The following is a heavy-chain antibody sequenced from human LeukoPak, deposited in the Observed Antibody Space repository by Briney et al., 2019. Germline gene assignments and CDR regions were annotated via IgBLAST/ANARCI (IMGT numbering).Heavy chain of an antibody. CDR3: AKADPTYCSGGSCYGN. V-gene: IGHV3-30*18. CDR1: GFTFSNYG. Sequence: GGSLRLSCAASGFTFSNYGMHWVRRAPGKGLEWVAVISYDGTKKYYADSVKGRFTISRDNSKNTLYLQMNSLRAEDTAVYYCAKADPTYCSGGSCYGNWGQGTTVTVSS. J-gene: IGHJ6*02. CDR2: ISYDGTKK. D-gene: IGHD2-15*01.